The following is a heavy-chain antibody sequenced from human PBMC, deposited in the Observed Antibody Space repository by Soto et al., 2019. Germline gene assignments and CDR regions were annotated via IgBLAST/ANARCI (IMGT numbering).Heavy chain of an antibody. D-gene: IGHD3-10*02. CDR1: GGSISSYY. CDR2: IFYSGST. V-gene: IGHV4-59*01. Sequence: QVQLQESGPGLVKPSETLSLTCTVSGGSISSYYWSWIRQPPGKGLEWIGFIFYSGSTSYNPSLSGRXXISIDTSEYQFSLKLNSVTAADTDVYYCARMIGDPGLRFDSGGQGTLVAVSS. CDR3: ARMIGDPGLRFDS. J-gene: IGHJ5*01.